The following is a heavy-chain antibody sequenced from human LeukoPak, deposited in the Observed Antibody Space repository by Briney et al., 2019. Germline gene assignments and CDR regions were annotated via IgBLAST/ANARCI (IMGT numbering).Heavy chain of an antibody. J-gene: IGHJ6*02. CDR2: INHSGST. CDR3: ARGGYVWGSYRHRPLRAV. CDR1: GGSFSGYY. V-gene: IGHV4-34*01. Sequence: SETLSLTCAVYGGSFSGYYWSWIRQPPGKGLEWIGEINHSGSTNYNPSLKSRVTISVDTSKNQFSLKLSSVTAADTAVYYCARGGYVWGSYRHRPLRAVWGQGTTVIVSS. D-gene: IGHD3-16*02.